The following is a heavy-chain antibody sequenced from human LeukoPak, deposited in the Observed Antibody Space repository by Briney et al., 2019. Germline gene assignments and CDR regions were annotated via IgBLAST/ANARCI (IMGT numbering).Heavy chain of an antibody. D-gene: IGHD6-19*01. CDR1: GFTLDNYA. Sequence: GGSLRLSCAASGFTLDNYAMHWVRQAPGKGLEWVSGITWNSDAIGYADSVKGRFTISRDNARNSLYLQMSSLRVEDTAFYYCATTPPAIAVAGNGQFDNWGQGTLVTVSS. V-gene: IGHV3-9*01. J-gene: IGHJ4*02. CDR2: ITWNSDAI. CDR3: ATTPPAIAVAGNGQFDN.